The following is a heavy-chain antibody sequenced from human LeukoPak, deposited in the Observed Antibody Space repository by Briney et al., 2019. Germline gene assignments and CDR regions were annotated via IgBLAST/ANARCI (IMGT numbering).Heavy chain of an antibody. D-gene: IGHD4-23*01. V-gene: IGHV1-46*01. CDR1: GYTFTSYY. Sequence: GASVKVSCKASGYTFTSYYMHWVRQTPGQGLEWMGIINPSGGSTSYAQKFQGRVTMTRDMSTSTVYMELSSLRSEDTAVYYCARVGYSPSTGLSQRHFQHWGQGTLVTVSS. J-gene: IGHJ1*01. CDR2: INPSGGST. CDR3: ARVGYSPSTGLSQRHFQH.